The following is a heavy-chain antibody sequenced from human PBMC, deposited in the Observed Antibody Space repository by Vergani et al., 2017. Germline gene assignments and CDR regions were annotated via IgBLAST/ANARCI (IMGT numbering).Heavy chain of an antibody. J-gene: IGHJ5*02. CDR2: IHYSENT. V-gene: IGHV4-59*11. D-gene: IGHD6-19*01. CDR3: ASDTHSGQRADR. CDR1: FDSIRNLY. Sequence: QVQLQESGPGLVKSSETLSLTCSVSFDSIRNLYCNWIRQPQGKGLEWIGSIHYSENTNYNPSLKTPVTISVDTSKNQFSLTLTSVTAADTAVYYCASDTHSGQRADRWGQGTLVTVSS.